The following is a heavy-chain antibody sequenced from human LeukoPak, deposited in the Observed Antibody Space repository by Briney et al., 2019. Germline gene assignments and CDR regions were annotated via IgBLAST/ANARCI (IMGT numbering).Heavy chain of an antibody. D-gene: IGHD6-13*01. V-gene: IGHV4-34*01. CDR1: GGSFSGYY. CDR3: AARPIAAANWFDP. CDR2: INHSGST. Sequence: SETLSLTCAVYGGSFSGYYWSWIRQPPGKGLEWIGEINHSGSTNYNPSLKSRVTISVDTSKNQFSLKLSSVTAADTAVYYCAARPIAAANWFDPWGQGTLVTVSS. J-gene: IGHJ5*02.